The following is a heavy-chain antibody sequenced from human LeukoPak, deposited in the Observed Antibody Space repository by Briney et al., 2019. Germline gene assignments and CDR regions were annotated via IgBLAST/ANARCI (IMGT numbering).Heavy chain of an antibody. J-gene: IGHJ6*02. CDR2: IHSDGIST. Sequence: GGSLRLSCAASGFTFSSYWMHWVRQAPGKGLVWVSRIHSDGISTSYADSVKGRFTISRDNAKNTLYLQMNSLRAEDTAVYYCARDRQYVTDVWGQGTTVTVSS. CDR1: GFTFSSYW. V-gene: IGHV3-74*01. CDR3: ARDRQYVTDV.